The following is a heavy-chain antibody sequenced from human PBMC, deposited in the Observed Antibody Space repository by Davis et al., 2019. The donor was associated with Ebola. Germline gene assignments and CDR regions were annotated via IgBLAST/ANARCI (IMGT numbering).Heavy chain of an antibody. CDR2: IRYGCSVM. CDR3: AGVVTGRGSYLDY. Sequence: GESLKISCATSGFTFITYSMSWVRQAPGKGLEWLSYIRYGCSVMYYADSVKGRFTISRDNAENSVYLQMNSLRDEDTAVYYCAGVVTGRGSYLDYWCQGARVTVSS. V-gene: IGHV3-48*02. J-gene: IGHJ4*02. CDR1: GFTFITYS. D-gene: IGHD1-26*01.